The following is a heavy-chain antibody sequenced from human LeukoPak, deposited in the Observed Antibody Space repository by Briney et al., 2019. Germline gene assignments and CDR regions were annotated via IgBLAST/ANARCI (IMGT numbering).Heavy chain of an antibody. Sequence: GGSLRLSCAASGFTFSSYSMNWVRQAPGKGLEWVSSISSRSSYIYYADSVKGRFTISRDNAKNSLYLQMNSLRAEDTAVYYCAKDRSCTNNICHGDFDYWGRGTLVTVSS. CDR3: AKDRSCTNNICHGDFDY. J-gene: IGHJ4*02. D-gene: IGHD2-8*01. CDR1: GFTFSSYS. V-gene: IGHV3-21*01. CDR2: ISSRSSYI.